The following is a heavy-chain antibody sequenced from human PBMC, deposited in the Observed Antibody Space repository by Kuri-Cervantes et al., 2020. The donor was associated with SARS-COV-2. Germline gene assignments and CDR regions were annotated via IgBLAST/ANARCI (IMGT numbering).Heavy chain of an antibody. V-gene: IGHV4-39*07. D-gene: IGHD6-19*01. CDR2: IYYSGST. Sequence: GSLRLSCTLSSGSLSSRSYFWGWIRQPPGKGLEWIVNIYYSGSTYYNPSLKSRVTISVDTSKNQFSLSLSSVTAADTAVYFCARHSSAQRGWFDPWGQGTLVTVSS. J-gene: IGHJ5*02. CDR1: SGSLSSRSYF. CDR3: ARHSSAQRGWFDP.